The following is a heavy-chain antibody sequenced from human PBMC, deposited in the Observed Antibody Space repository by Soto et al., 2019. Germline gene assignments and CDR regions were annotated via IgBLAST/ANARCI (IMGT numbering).Heavy chain of an antibody. Sequence: QVLLQESGPGLINASGTLSLTCGVSGGSISTNNWWSWVRQTPGQGLEWIAEVYHTGSTNYNPSLKSRLTISFDKSKNQFSLRLTSVTAADSAVYYCARAKLCNTLSCPHSFDTWGQGTLVSVSS. V-gene: IGHV4-4*02. D-gene: IGHD2-15*01. J-gene: IGHJ4*02. CDR3: ARAKLCNTLSCPHSFDT. CDR1: GGSISTNNW. CDR2: VYHTGST.